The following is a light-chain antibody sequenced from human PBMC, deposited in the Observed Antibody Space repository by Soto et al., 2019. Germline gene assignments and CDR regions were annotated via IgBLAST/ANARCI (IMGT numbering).Light chain of an antibody. Sequence: DILMTPSPSTLSASVGDRVTITCRASQSTSTWLAWYQHQPGKAPNLLIYKASSLESGVPSWFSGSGSGTEFTLTISSLQPDDVATYYCQQYGRYRTFGQGTKLEIK. CDR2: KAS. V-gene: IGKV1-5*03. J-gene: IGKJ1*01. CDR3: QQYGRYRT. CDR1: QSTSTW.